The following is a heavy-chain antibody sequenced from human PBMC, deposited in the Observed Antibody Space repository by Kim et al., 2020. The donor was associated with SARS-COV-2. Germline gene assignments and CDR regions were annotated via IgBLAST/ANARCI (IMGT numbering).Heavy chain of an antibody. CDR2: IGTAGDT. Sequence: GGSLRLSCAASGFTFSSYDMHWVRQATGKGLEWVSTIGTAGDTYYPDSVKGRFTISRENAKNSLYLQINSLRAGDTAVYYCARGLGHCSGGSCSVTFDYWGQGTLVTLSS. V-gene: IGHV3-13*01. CDR1: GFTFSSYD. J-gene: IGHJ4*02. D-gene: IGHD2-15*01. CDR3: ARGLGHCSGGSCSVTFDY.